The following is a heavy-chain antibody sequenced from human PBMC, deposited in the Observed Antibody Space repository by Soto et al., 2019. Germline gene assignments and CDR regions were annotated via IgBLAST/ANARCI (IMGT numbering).Heavy chain of an antibody. J-gene: IGHJ6*02. CDR2: VSLDSDTI. CDR1: GYDFRTYS. V-gene: IGHV3-48*02. CDR3: ARLYYDYV. Sequence: GGSLRLSCRASGYDFRTYSMNWVRQAPGQGLEWIAYVSLDSDTIQYADSVKGRFTISRDDAENSLYLQMDSLRDEDTATYYCARLYYDYVWGQGTTVTVSS. D-gene: IGHD3-3*01.